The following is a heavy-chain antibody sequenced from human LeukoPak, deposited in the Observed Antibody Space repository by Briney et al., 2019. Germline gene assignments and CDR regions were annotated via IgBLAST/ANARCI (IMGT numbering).Heavy chain of an antibody. V-gene: IGHV3-30*02. Sequence: PGGSLRLSCAASGFTFSNYGMHWVRQAPGKGLEWVAFIRYDETYKYYGDSVKGRFTISRDKSKNTLNLQMNSLRAEDTAVYYCAKDGPYHDILTGYRRTSAYYFDYWGQGTLVTVSS. J-gene: IGHJ4*02. D-gene: IGHD3-9*01. CDR1: GFTFSNYG. CDR3: AKDGPYHDILTGYRRTSAYYFDY. CDR2: IRYDETYK.